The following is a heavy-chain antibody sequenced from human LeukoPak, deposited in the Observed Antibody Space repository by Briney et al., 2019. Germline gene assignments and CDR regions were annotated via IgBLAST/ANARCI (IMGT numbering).Heavy chain of an antibody. CDR1: GGSISSYY. J-gene: IGHJ4*02. D-gene: IGHD2-2*01. Sequence: SETLSLTCTVSGGSISSYYWSWIRQPPGKGLEWIGYIYYSGSTNYNPSLKSRVTISVDTSKNQFSLRLSSVTAADTAVYYCARVEAHCSSTSCPYYFDYWGQGTLVTVSS. V-gene: IGHV4-59*01. CDR2: IYYSGST. CDR3: ARVEAHCSSTSCPYYFDY.